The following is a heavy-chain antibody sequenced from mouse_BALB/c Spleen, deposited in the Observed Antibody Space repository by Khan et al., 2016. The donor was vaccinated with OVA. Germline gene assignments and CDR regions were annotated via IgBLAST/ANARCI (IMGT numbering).Heavy chain of an antibody. CDR3: ARGNYYGYYVDD. CDR2: ISYSGST. D-gene: IGHD1-1*01. CDR1: GYSITNNYA. J-gene: IGHJ2*01. Sequence: QLDESGPGLVKPSQSLSLTCTVTGYSITNNYAWNWIRQFPGNKLEWMGYISYSGSTNYNPSLKSRISITRDTSKNQFFLQLNSVTTEDTATNYCARGNYYGYYVDDWGQGTTRTVSS. V-gene: IGHV3-2*02.